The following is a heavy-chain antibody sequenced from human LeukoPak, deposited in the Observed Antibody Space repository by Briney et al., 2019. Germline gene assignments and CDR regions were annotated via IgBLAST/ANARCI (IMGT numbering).Heavy chain of an antibody. CDR1: GXTFRSYA. D-gene: IGHD4-17*01. J-gene: IGHJ4*02. Sequence: PGGSLRLSCSASGXTFRSYAMHWVRQAPGKGLEYVSGVNDNGGTTYYADSVKGRFTISRDNSKNTLYLQMNSLRAEDTAVYYCAKDLPPGDYHFDYWGQGTLVTVSS. CDR3: AKDLPPGDYHFDY. CDR2: VNDNGGTT. V-gene: IGHV3-64*04.